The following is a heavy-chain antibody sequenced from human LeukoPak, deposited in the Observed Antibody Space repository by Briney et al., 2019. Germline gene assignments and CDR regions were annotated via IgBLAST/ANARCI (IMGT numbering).Heavy chain of an antibody. D-gene: IGHD6-6*01. J-gene: IGHJ3*02. V-gene: IGHV2-5*01. Sequence: SGPTLVKPTQTLTLTCTFSGFSLSTSGVGVGWIRQPPGKALERLALIYWNDDKRYSPSLKSRLTITKDTSNNQVVLTMTNMDPVDTATYYCAHRPIGPFLIAARPYDAFDIWGQGTMVTVSS. CDR3: AHRPIGPFLIAARPYDAFDI. CDR1: GFSLSTSGVG. CDR2: IYWNDDK.